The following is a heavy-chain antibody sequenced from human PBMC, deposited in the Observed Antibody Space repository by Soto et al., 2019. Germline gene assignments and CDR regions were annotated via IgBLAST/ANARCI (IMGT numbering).Heavy chain of an antibody. CDR2: VYYTGDT. V-gene: IGHV4-59*08. CDR1: SGPDRSHN. D-gene: IGHD4-17*01. J-gene: IGHJ6*02. CDR3: VRQGIDYLHGLVDV. Sequence: QVQLQQSGPRLVKPSETLSLTCTVSSGPDRSHNWGWIRQPPGRGLEWLGYVYYTGDTAYNPSLRGRVTISADTSTNDISLTLNSVTAADTAVYYCVRQGIDYLHGLVDVWGQGNTGSVSS.